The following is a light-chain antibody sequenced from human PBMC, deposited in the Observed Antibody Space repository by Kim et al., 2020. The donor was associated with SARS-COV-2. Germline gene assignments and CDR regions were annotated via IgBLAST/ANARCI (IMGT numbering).Light chain of an antibody. V-gene: IGKV1-39*01. CDR3: QQSHTTPLLT. CDR2: AAS. CDR1: QSISTY. Sequence: DIQMTQSPSSLAASVGDRVTIACRASQSISTYLNWYQQKPGKAPKLLIYAASSLQSGVPSRFSGSGSGTDFTITISSLQLEDFATYYCQQSHTTPLLTFGGGTKVDIK. J-gene: IGKJ4*01.